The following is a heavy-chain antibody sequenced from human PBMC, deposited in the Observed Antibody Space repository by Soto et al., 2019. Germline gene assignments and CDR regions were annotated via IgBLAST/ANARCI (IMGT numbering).Heavy chain of an antibody. CDR2: IIPIFGTA. V-gene: IGHV1-69*12. D-gene: IGHD3-10*01. J-gene: IGHJ3*02. Sequence: QVPLVQSGAEVKKPGSSVKVSCKASGGTFSSYAISWVQQAPGQGLEWMGGIIPIFGTANYAQKFQGRVTITADESTSTAYMELSSLRTEDTAVYYCARDRDGNDAFDIWGQGTMVTVSS. CDR1: GGTFSSYA. CDR3: ARDRDGNDAFDI.